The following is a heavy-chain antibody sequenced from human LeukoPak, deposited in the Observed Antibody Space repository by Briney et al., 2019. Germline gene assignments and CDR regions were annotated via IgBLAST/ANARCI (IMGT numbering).Heavy chain of an antibody. V-gene: IGHV3-69-1*01. CDR2: ISTSSNI. CDR3: PRDPSYVGFDY. J-gene: IGHJ4*02. CDR1: GFTFSDYH. D-gene: IGHD4-23*01. Sequence: GGSLRLSCAASGFTFSDYHSMRLRQAPGKGLEWVSSISTSSNIYYADSVKGRFTVSRDNAKNSVYLQTNSLRAEDTAVYYCPRDPSYVGFDYWGQGTLVTVSS.